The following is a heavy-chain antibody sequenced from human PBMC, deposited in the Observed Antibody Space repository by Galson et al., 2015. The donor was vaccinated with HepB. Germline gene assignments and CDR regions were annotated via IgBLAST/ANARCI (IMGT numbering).Heavy chain of an antibody. CDR2: IYYSGST. CDR1: DGSISSYY. J-gene: IGHJ3*02. CDR3: ARGLGYCNGGSCYWHAFDI. Sequence: ETLSLTCTVSDGSISSYYWSWIRQPPGKGLEWIGYIYYSGSTKYNPSLKSRVTISVDTSKNQFSLKLSSVTAADTAVYYCARGLGYCNGGSCYWHAFDIWGQGTMVTVSS. D-gene: IGHD2-15*01. V-gene: IGHV4-59*01.